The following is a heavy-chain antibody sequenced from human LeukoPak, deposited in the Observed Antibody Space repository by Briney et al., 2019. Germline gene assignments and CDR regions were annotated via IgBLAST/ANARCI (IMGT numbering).Heavy chain of an antibody. D-gene: IGHD5-12*01. Sequence: GGSLRLSCAASGFTFSTYAMSWVRQAPGKGLEWVASISGSGVSTYYADSVKGRFTISRDNSKNSLYLQMNSLRTEDTALYYCAKANSGYDYYFDYWGQGTLVTVSS. CDR3: AKANSGYDYYFDY. CDR1: GFTFSTYA. CDR2: ISGSGVST. V-gene: IGHV3-23*01. J-gene: IGHJ4*02.